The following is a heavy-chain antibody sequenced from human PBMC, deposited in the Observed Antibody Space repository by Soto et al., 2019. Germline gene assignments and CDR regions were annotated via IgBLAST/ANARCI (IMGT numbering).Heavy chain of an antibody. V-gene: IGHV3-23*01. Sequence: PGGSLRLSCAASGFTFSSYAMSWVRQAPGKGLEWVSAISGSGGRTYYADSVKGWFTISRDNSKNTLYLQMNSLTAEDTAVYYCARERMIVVVSLYWGQGTLDTFSS. CDR1: GFTFSSYA. D-gene: IGHD3-22*01. CDR2: ISGSGGRT. J-gene: IGHJ4*02. CDR3: ARERMIVVVSLY.